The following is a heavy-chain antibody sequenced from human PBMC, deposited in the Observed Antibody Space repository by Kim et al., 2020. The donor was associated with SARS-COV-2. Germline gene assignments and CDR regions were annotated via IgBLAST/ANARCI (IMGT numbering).Heavy chain of an antibody. CDR2: INHSGST. Sequence: SETLSLTCAVYGGSFSGYYWSWIRQPPGKGLEWIGEINHSGSTNYNPSLKSRVTISVDTSKNQFSLKLSSVTAADTAVYYCARGDSIAAATYVMDVWGQGTTVTVSS. V-gene: IGHV4-34*01. J-gene: IGHJ6*02. CDR3: ARGDSIAAATYVMDV. D-gene: IGHD6-13*01. CDR1: GGSFSGYY.